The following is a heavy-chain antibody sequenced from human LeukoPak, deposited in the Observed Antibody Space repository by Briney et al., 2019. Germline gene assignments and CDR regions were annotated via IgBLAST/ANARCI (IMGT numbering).Heavy chain of an antibody. J-gene: IGHJ5*02. V-gene: IGHV1-18*01. CDR3: AREDYDILTGYYSRGIVTWFDP. CDR2: ISAYNGNT. Sequence: ASVKVSCKASGYTFTSYGISWVRQAPGQGLEWMGWISAYNGNTNYAQKLQGRVTMTTDTSTSTAYMELRSLRSDNTAVYYCAREDYDILTGYYSRGIVTWFDPWGQGTLVTVSS. CDR1: GYTFTSYG. D-gene: IGHD3-9*01.